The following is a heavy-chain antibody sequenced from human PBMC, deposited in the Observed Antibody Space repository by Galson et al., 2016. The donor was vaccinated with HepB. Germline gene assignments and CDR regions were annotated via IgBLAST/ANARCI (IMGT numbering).Heavy chain of an antibody. D-gene: IGHD1-1*01. Sequence: SETLSLTCTLSGGYISSNTYYWGWIRQPPGKGLEWIGSIYYSGSTYYNPSLKSRVTISVDTSKNQFSLQLSSVTAADTAVYYCGRHRTGTTINYWGQGTLVTVSS. CDR1: GGYISSNTYY. CDR3: GRHRTGTTINY. V-gene: IGHV4-39*01. CDR2: IYYSGST. J-gene: IGHJ4*02.